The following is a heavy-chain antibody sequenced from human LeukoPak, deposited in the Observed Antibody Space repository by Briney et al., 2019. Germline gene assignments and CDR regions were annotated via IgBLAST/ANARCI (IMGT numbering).Heavy chain of an antibody. CDR2: MNPNSGNT. CDR3: ARSLPGILRYAPDY. J-gene: IGHJ4*02. Sequence: GASVKVSCKASGYTFTSYDINWVRQATGQGLEWMGWMNPNSGNTGYAQKFQGRVTMTRNTSISTAYMELSSLRSEDTAVYYCARSLPGILRYAPDYWGQGTLVTVSS. V-gene: IGHV1-8*01. D-gene: IGHD3-9*01. CDR1: GYTFTSYD.